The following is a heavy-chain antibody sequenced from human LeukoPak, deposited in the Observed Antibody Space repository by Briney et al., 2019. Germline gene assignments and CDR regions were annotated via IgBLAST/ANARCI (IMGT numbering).Heavy chain of an antibody. CDR2: IYHSGST. CDR1: GGYISSGGYS. D-gene: IGHD3-22*01. Sequence: SETLSLTCAVSGGYISSGGYSWSWIRQPPGKGLEWIGYIYHSGSTYYNPSLKSRVTISVDRSKNQFSLKLSSVTAADTAVYYCARVGDSSGYYYFDYWGQGTLVTVSS. CDR3: ARVGDSSGYYYFDY. J-gene: IGHJ4*02. V-gene: IGHV4-30-2*01.